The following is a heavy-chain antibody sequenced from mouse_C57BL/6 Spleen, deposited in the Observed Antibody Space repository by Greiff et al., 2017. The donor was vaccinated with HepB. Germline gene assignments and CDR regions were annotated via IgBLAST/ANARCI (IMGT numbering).Heavy chain of an antibody. CDR3: ARSYGYYHYYAMDY. CDR2: LDPSDSYT. J-gene: IGHJ4*01. CDR1: GYTFTSYW. D-gene: IGHD2-3*01. Sequence: QVQLQQPGAELVKPGASVKLSCKASGYTFTSYWMQWVKQRPGQGLEWIGELDPSDSYTNYNQKFKGKATLTVDTSSSTAYMQLSSLTSEDSAVYYCARSYGYYHYYAMDYWGQGTSVTVSS. V-gene: IGHV1-50*01.